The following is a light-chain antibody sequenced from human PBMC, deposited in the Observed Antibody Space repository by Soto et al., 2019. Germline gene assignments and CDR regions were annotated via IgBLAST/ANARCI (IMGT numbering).Light chain of an antibody. Sequence: ALTQPASVSGSPGQAITISCTGTSSDVGGYNYVSWYQQHPGKAPKLMIYEVSDRPSGVSDRFSGSKSGNTASLTISGLQAEDEADYYCTSYTSSSTPVFGTGTKVTAL. CDR1: SSDVGGYNY. CDR3: TSYTSSSTPV. V-gene: IGLV2-14*01. CDR2: EVS. J-gene: IGLJ1*01.